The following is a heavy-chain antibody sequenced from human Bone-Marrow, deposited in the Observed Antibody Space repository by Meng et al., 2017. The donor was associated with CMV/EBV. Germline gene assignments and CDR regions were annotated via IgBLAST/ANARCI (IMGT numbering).Heavy chain of an antibody. CDR1: GGSISSSSYY. J-gene: IGHJ5*02. CDR3: ARTTETTGGWFDP. CDR2: IYYSGST. D-gene: IGHD4-17*01. V-gene: IGHV4-39*07. Sequence: SETLSLTCTVSGGSISSSSYYWGWIRQPPGKGLEWIGSIYYSGSTYYNPSLKSRVTISVDTSKNQFSLKLNSVTAADTALYNCARTTETTGGWFDPWGQGTLVTVSS.